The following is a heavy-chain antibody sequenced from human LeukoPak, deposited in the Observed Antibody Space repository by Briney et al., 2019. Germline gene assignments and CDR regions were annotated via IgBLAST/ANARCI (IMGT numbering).Heavy chain of an antibody. CDR3: ARAIKVGAIDY. CDR1: GGSINNYY. Sequence: SETLSLTCTVSGGSINNYYWTWIRQPVGKGLDWIGRIYTSGHTKYHPSLESRVTISIDMSKNHFSLRLSSVTAADTAIYYCARAIKVGAIDYWGQGTLVTVSS. CDR2: IYTSGHT. V-gene: IGHV4-4*07. J-gene: IGHJ4*02. D-gene: IGHD1-26*01.